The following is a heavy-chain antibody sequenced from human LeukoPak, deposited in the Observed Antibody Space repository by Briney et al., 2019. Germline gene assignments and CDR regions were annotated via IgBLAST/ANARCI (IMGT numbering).Heavy chain of an antibody. CDR1: GFTFSSYS. Sequence: GGSLRRSCAASGFTFSSYSMNWVRQAPGKGLEWVSSISSSSSYIYYADSVKGRFTISRDNAKKSLYLQMNSLRAEDTAVYYCARGLAVAGSSWFDPWGQGTLVSVSS. J-gene: IGHJ5*02. D-gene: IGHD6-19*01. CDR3: ARGLAVAGSSWFDP. CDR2: ISSSSSYI. V-gene: IGHV3-21*01.